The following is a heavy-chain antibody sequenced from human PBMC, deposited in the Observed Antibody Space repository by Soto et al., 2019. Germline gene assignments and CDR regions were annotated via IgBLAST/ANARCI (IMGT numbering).Heavy chain of an antibody. Sequence: ASVKVSCKASGYTFTDHYLLWVRQAPGQGLEWMGWMHPNNGATNFAQKFQGRVTMTRDTSISTAYLEIPRLKSDDTAVYFCARGSSRSGSHRAYEFWGQGTLVTVSS. V-gene: IGHV1-2*02. CDR2: MHPNNGAT. CDR3: ARGSSRSGSHRAYEF. D-gene: IGHD1-26*01. J-gene: IGHJ1*01. CDR1: GYTFTDHY.